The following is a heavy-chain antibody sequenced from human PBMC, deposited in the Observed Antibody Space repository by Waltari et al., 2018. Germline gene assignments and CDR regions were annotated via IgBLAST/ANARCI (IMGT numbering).Heavy chain of an antibody. CDR2: IYHSGST. CDR1: GYSISSGYY. CDR3: ARVVTMFTREGWFDP. J-gene: IGHJ5*02. Sequence: QVQLQESGPGLVKPSETLSLTCAVSGYSISSGYYWGWIRQPPGKGLEWIGSIYHSGSTSYNPSLKSRVTISVDTSKNQFSLKLSSVTAADTAVYYCARVVTMFTREGWFDPWGQGTLVTVSS. V-gene: IGHV4-38-2*01. D-gene: IGHD3-10*02.